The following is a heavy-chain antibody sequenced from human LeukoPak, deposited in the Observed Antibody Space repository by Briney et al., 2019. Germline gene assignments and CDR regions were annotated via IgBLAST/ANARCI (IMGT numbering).Heavy chain of an antibody. V-gene: IGHV3-48*03. CDR3: VRDRGGAYSGDNLFDP. CDR2: IIGSGTTT. CDR1: GFTFSSYE. Sequence: GGSLRLSCAASGFTFSSYEMNWVRQAPGKGLEWLSYIIGSGTTTQYADSVRGRFTISRDNDKNSLYLQMNSLRADDTAVYYCVRDRGGAYSGDNLFDPWGQGTLVTVX. J-gene: IGHJ5*02. D-gene: IGHD2-21*01.